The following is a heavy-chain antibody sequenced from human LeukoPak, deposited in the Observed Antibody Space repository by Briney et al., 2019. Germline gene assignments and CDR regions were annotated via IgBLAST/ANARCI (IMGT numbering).Heavy chain of an antibody. V-gene: IGHV1-69*13. CDR3: ARVRTAGQLERSGGFRWFDP. D-gene: IGHD1-1*01. CDR1: GGTFSSYA. CDR2: IIPIFGTA. J-gene: IGHJ5*02. Sequence: VASVKVSCKASGGTFSSYAISWVRQAPGQGLEWMGGIIPIFGTANYAQKFQGRVTITADESTSTAYMELSSLRSEDTAVYYCARVRTAGQLERSGGFRWFDPWGQGTLVTVSS.